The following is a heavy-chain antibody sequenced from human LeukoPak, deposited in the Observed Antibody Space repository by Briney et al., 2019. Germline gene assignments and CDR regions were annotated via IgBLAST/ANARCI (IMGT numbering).Heavy chain of an antibody. D-gene: IGHD1-7*01. J-gene: IGHJ3*02. CDR3: AKGYNWNYDAFDI. CDR1: GFTFSTYN. V-gene: IGHV3-48*01. Sequence: GGSLRLSCAASGFTFSTYNMNWVRQAPGKGLEWVSYISSSTSTIYYADSVKGRFTISRDNSKNTLYLQMNSLRAEDTAVYYCAKGYNWNYDAFDIWGQGTMVTVSS. CDR2: ISSSTSTI.